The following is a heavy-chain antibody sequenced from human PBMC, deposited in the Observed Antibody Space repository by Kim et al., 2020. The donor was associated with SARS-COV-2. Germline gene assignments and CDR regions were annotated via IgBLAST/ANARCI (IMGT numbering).Heavy chain of an antibody. V-gene: IGHV4-59*01. J-gene: IGHJ1*01. D-gene: IGHD2-2*01. CDR1: GGSISSYY. Sequence: SETLSLTCTVSGGSISSYYWSWIRQPPGKGLEWIGYFYYSGSTNYNPSLKSRVTISVDTSKNQFSLRLSSVTAADAAVYYCPIGTASFSPLWGWGQGTLV. CDR3: PIGTASFSPLWG. CDR2: FYYSGST.